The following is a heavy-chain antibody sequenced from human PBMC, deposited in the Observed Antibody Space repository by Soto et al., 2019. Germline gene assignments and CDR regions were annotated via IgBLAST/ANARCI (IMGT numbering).Heavy chain of an antibody. CDR1: GYSFTSYW. CDR3: ARHEFIYDILTGPGFDY. Sequence: PGXSLKISCKGSGYSFTSYWIGWVRQMPGKGLEWMGIIYPGDSDTRYTPSFQAQVTISADKSISTAYLQWSSLKASDTAIFYCARHEFIYDILTGPGFDYWGQGTLVTVSS. J-gene: IGHJ4*02. CDR2: IYPGDSDT. D-gene: IGHD3-9*01. V-gene: IGHV5-51*01.